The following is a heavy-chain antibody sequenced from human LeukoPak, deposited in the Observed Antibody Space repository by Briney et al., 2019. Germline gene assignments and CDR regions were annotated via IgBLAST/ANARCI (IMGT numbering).Heavy chain of an antibody. Sequence: PSETLSLTCTVSGGSISSSSYYWGWIRQPPGKGLEWIGSIYYSGSTYYNPSLKSRVTISIDTSKNQFSLKLSSVTAADTAVYYCAGNGGSYVFDYWGQGTLVTVSS. D-gene: IGHD1-26*01. J-gene: IGHJ4*02. CDR3: AGNGGSYVFDY. V-gene: IGHV4-39*07. CDR2: IYYSGST. CDR1: GGSISSSSYY.